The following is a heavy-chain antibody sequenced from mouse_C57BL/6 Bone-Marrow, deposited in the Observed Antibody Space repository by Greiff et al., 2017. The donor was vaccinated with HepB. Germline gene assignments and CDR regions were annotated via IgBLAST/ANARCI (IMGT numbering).Heavy chain of an antibody. J-gene: IGHJ2*01. Sequence: QVQLQQSGPELVKPGASVKISCKASGYAFSSSWMNWVKQRPGKGLEWIGRIYPGDGDTNYNGKFKGKATLTADKSSSTAYMQISSLTSEDSAVYFCARWGDFDYWGQGTTLTVSS. CDR1: GYAFSSSW. V-gene: IGHV1-82*01. CDR2: IYPGDGDT. CDR3: ARWGDFDY.